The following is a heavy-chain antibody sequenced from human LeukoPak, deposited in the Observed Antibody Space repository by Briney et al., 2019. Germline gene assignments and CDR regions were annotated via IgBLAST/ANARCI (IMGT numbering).Heavy chain of an antibody. V-gene: IGHV3-66*01. CDR1: GFIVRSNH. J-gene: IGHJ4*02. CDR2: TYSGDTT. Sequence: GGSLRLSCAAFGFIVRSNHINWVRQAPGKGLEWVSITYSGDTTYYADSVKGRFIISRDDSKNTLYLQMNSLRAEDTAVYYCAKDGTSYYYIYYWGQGTLVTVSS. D-gene: IGHD2/OR15-2a*01. CDR3: AKDGTSYYYIYY.